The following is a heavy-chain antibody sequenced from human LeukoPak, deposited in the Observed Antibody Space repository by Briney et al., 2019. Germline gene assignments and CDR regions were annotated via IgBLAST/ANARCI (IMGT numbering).Heavy chain of an antibody. V-gene: IGHV4-61*02. CDR3: ARTLWFGELSWFDP. CDR2: IYTSGST. J-gene: IGHJ5*02. Sequence: MSSETLSLTCTVSGGSISSGSYYWSWIRQPAGKGLEWIVRIYTSGSTNYNPSLKRRVTISVDTSKNQFSLKLSSVTAADTAVYYCARTLWFGELSWFDPWGQGTLVTVSS. CDR1: GGSISSGSYY. D-gene: IGHD3-10*01.